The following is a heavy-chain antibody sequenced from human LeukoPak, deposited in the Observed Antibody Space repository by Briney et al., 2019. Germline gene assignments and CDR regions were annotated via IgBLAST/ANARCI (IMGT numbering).Heavy chain of an antibody. Sequence: SETLSLTCTVSGGSISSSSYYWGWIRQPPGKGLEWIGSIYYSGSTYYNPSLKSRVTISVDTSKNQFSLKLSSVTAADTAVYYCARAHYYGSGSYYMDVWGKGTTVTVSS. CDR1: GGSISSSSYY. D-gene: IGHD3-10*01. J-gene: IGHJ6*03. V-gene: IGHV4-39*07. CDR2: IYYSGST. CDR3: ARAHYYGSGSYYMDV.